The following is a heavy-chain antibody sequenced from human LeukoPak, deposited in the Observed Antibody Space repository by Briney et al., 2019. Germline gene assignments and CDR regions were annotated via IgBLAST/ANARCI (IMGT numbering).Heavy chain of an antibody. V-gene: IGHV1-18*01. D-gene: IGHD2-2*01. CDR1: GYTSTSYG. CDR3: ARGTWFDY. CDR2: SSAYNGTT. Sequence: GASVKVSCKASGYTSTSYGISGVRQAPGQGREWRGWSSAYNGTTNYTQKLQGRVTMTTDTSTSTTYMELRSLRSDDTAVYYCARGTWFDYWGQGTLVTVSS. J-gene: IGHJ4*02.